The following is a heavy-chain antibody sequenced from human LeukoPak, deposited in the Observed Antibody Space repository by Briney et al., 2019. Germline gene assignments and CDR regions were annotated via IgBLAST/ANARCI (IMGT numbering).Heavy chain of an antibody. V-gene: IGHV3-23*01. CDR1: GFTFSNYA. J-gene: IGHJ4*02. Sequence: PGASVRLFCAASGFTFSNYAMSWVRQAPGKGLEWVSDLLGSGGSTYYADSVKGRFTVSRDNSKSTLYLQMNSLRAEDTALYYCAKWGDYDVLTGYYVPDYWGQGTLVTVSS. CDR3: AKWGDYDVLTGYYVPDY. D-gene: IGHD3-9*01. CDR2: LLGSGGST.